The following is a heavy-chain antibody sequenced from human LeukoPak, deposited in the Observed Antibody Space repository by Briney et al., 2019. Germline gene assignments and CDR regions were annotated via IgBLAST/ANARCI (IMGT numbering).Heavy chain of an antibody. CDR1: GGSISIGSYY. Sequence: SETLSLTCTVSGGSISIGSYYWGWIRQPAGKGLEWIGRIYTSGSTNYNPSLKSRVTISVDTSKNQFSLKLSSVTAADTAVYYCARDHGCRSCANWFDPWGQGTLVTVSS. CDR3: ARDHGCRSCANWFDP. CDR2: IYTSGST. J-gene: IGHJ5*02. D-gene: IGHD3-16*02. V-gene: IGHV4-61*02.